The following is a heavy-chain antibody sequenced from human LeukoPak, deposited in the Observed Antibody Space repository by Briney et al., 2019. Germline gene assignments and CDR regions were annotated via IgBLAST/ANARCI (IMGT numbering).Heavy chain of an antibody. V-gene: IGHV3-21*01. CDR3: ALTNYGGNSPFGDY. Sequence: KTGGSLRLSCAASGFTFSSYSMDWVRQAPGKGLEWVSSISSSSSYIYYADSVKGRFTISRDNAKNSLYLRMNSLRAEDTAVYYCALTNYGGNSPFGDYWGQGTLVTVSS. CDR1: GFTFSSYS. D-gene: IGHD4-23*01. J-gene: IGHJ4*02. CDR2: ISSSSSYI.